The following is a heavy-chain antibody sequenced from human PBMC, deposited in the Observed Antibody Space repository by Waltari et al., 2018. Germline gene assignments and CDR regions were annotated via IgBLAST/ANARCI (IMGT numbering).Heavy chain of an antibody. J-gene: IGHJ4*02. CDR1: GFTLEDYT. Sequence: EVQLVESGGVVVQPGGSLRLSCAASGFTLEDYTMHWVRQAPGKGLEWVSLISWDGGSTYYADSVKGRFTISRDNSKNSLYLQMNSLRTEDTALYYCAKDRHDYGDYYFDYWGQGTLVTVSS. D-gene: IGHD4-17*01. CDR2: ISWDGGST. CDR3: AKDRHDYGDYYFDY. V-gene: IGHV3-43*01.